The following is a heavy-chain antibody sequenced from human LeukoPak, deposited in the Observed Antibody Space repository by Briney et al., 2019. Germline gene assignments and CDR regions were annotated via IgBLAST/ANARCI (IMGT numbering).Heavy chain of an antibody. Sequence: PGRSLRLSCAASGFTFSSYGMHWVRQAPGKGLEWVAVISHDGSNKYYADSVKGRFTISRDNSKNTLYLQMNSLRAEDTAVYYCAKGYGMDVWGQGTTVTVSS. CDR3: AKGYGMDV. CDR1: GFTFSSYG. V-gene: IGHV3-30*18. J-gene: IGHJ6*02. CDR2: ISHDGSNK.